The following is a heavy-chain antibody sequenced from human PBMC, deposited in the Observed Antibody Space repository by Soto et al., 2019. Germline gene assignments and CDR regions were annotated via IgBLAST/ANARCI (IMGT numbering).Heavy chain of an antibody. CDR3: ARAKPYYNWNYFSWFDP. CDR2: ISYDGSNK. CDR1: GFTFSSYA. D-gene: IGHD1-7*01. J-gene: IGHJ5*02. V-gene: IGHV3-30-3*01. Sequence: GGSLRLSCAASGFTFSSYAMHWVRQAPGKGLEWVAVISYDGSNKYYADSVKGRFTISRDNSKNTLYLQMNSLRVEDTAVYYCARAKPYYNWNYFSWFDPWGQGTLVTVSS.